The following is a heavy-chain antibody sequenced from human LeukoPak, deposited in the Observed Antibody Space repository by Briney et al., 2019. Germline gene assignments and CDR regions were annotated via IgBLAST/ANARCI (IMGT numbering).Heavy chain of an antibody. V-gene: IGHV1-18*01. D-gene: IGHD6-19*01. CDR3: ASSVAGKPFGHFDY. CDR1: GYTFTSYG. Sequence: ASVKVSCKASGYTFTSYGISWVRQAPGQGLEWMGWISAYNGNTNYAQKLQGRVTMTTDTSTSTAYMELRSLRSDDTAVYYCASSVAGKPFGHFDYWGQGTLVTVSS. CDR2: ISAYNGNT. J-gene: IGHJ4*02.